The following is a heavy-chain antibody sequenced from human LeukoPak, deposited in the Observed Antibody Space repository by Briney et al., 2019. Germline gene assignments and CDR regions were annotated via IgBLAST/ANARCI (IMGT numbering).Heavy chain of an antibody. CDR2: ISAYNGNT. V-gene: IGHV1-18*01. CDR1: GYTFTSYG. D-gene: IGHD6-19*01. Sequence: ASVKVSCKASGYTFTSYGISWVRQAPGQGLEWMGWISAYNGNTNYAQKLQGRVTMTTDTSTSTAYMELRSLRSDDTAVYYCARGPSSYSSGWYPGYWGQGTLVTVPS. CDR3: ARGPSSYSSGWYPGY. J-gene: IGHJ4*02.